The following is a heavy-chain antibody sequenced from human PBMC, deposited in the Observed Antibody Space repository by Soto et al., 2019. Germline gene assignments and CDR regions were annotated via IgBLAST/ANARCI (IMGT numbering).Heavy chain of an antibody. CDR3: ARASRLYSSSWYSWFDP. V-gene: IGHV4-30-2*01. CDR1: GGSISSGGYS. D-gene: IGHD6-13*01. J-gene: IGHJ5*02. Sequence: SETLSLTCAVSGGSISSGGYSWSWIRQPPGKGLEWIGYIYHSGSTYYNPSLKSRVTISADRSKNQFSLKLSSVTAADTAVYYCARASRLYSSSWYSWFDPWGQGTLVTVSS. CDR2: IYHSGST.